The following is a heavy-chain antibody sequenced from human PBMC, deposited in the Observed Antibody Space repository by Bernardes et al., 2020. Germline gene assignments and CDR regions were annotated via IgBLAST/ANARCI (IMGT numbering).Heavy chain of an antibody. J-gene: IGHJ4*02. Sequence: GGSLRLSCAASGFTFSSYAMSWVRQAPGKGLEWVSGISGNAGNTYYADSVKGRFTISRDNSKNTLYLQINSLTAEDTAIYSCAKDRSLGSATRSFYFDSWGRGTPVTVSS. CDR1: GFTFSSYA. V-gene: IGHV3-23*01. CDR3: AKDRSLGSATRSFYFDS. D-gene: IGHD1-26*01. CDR2: ISGNAGNT.